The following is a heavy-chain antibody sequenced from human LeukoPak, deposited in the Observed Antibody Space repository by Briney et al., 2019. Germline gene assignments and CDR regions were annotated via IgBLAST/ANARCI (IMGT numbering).Heavy chain of an antibody. CDR1: GGSISSSSYY. CDR3: ARDRSRVLGVIEDAFDI. D-gene: IGHD3-10*01. Sequence: SETLCLTCTVSGGSISSSSYYWGWIRQPPGKGLEWIGSIYYSGSTYYNPSLKSRVTTSVDTSKNQFSLKLSSVTAADTAVYYCARDRSRVLGVIEDAFDIWGQGTMVTVSS. V-gene: IGHV4-39*07. CDR2: IYYSGST. J-gene: IGHJ3*02.